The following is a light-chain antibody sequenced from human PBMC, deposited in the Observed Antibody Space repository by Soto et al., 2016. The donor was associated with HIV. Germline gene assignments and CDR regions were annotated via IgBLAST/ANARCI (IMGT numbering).Light chain of an antibody. CDR3: QVWDRDSDHYV. CDR1: NIGTKS. J-gene: IGLJ1*01. V-gene: IGLV3-21*02. Sequence: SYQVTQPPSVSVAPGETARITCEGNNIGTKSVQWYQQKPGQAPVLVVYKDNNRPSGIPERFSGSNSGNTATLTISRVEAGDEADCYCQVWDRDSDHYVFGSGTKVTVL. CDR2: KDN.